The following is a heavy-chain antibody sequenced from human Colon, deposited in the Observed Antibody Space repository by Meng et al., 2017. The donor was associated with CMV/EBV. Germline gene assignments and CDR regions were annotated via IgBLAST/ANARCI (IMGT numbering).Heavy chain of an antibody. CDR2: FYSGGST. J-gene: IGHJ6*02. Sequence: GESLKISCATSESVVSSNYISWVRQAPGKGLEWVSVFYSGGSTYYAASVKGRFTVSRDISKNTLYLQMNSLRAEDTAVYYCAREGNAMDVWGQGTTVTVSS. V-gene: IGHV3-66*01. CDR1: ESVVSSNY. D-gene: IGHD3-10*01. CDR3: AREGNAMDV.